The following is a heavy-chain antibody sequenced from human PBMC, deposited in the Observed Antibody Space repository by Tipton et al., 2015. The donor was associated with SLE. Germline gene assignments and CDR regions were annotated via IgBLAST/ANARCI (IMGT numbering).Heavy chain of an antibody. CDR1: GFTFSSYT. CDR2: ISSSSSYI. V-gene: IGHV3-21*01. D-gene: IGHD3-16*01. Sequence: SLRLSCAASGFTFSSYTMNWVRQAPGKGLEWVSSISSSSSYIYYADSVKGRFTISRDNAKNSLYLQMNSLRAEDTAVYYCAREGIYGAFDIWGQGTMVTVSS. J-gene: IGHJ3*02. CDR3: AREGIYGAFDI.